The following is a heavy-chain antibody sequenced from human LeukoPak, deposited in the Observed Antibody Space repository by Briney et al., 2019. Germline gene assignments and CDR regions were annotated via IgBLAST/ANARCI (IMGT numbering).Heavy chain of an antibody. D-gene: IGHD2-8*01. V-gene: IGHV3-21*01. Sequence: GGSLRLSCAGSGFTFSSKTMNWVRQAPGKGLEWVSSISSSGSYIFYADSVKGRFTISRDNAKKSLHLEMNSLRAEDTAVYYCARDRGALWYATSGFAFDIWGHGTMVTVSS. CDR3: ARDRGALWYATSGFAFDI. CDR1: GFTFSSKT. J-gene: IGHJ3*02. CDR2: ISSSGSYI.